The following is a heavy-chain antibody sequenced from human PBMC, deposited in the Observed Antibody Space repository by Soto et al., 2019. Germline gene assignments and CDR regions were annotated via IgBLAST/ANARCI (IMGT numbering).Heavy chain of an antibody. D-gene: IGHD6-19*01. J-gene: IGHJ4*02. CDR3: VSSGLAVPGTDSYYYDY. CDR1: GYTFTSYG. CDR2: ISAYNGNT. Sequence: ASVKVSCKASGYTFTSYGISWVRQAPGQGLEWMGWISAYNGNTNYAQKLQGRVTMTTDTSTSTAYMELRSLSSADTAVYYCVSSGLAVPGTDSYYYDYNGQGTLDTVSS. V-gene: IGHV1-18*01.